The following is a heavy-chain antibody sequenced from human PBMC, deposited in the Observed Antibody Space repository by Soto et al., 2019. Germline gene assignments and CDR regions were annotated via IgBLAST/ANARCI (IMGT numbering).Heavy chain of an antibody. CDR1: GFTFSSYS. Sequence: EVQLVESGGGLVKPGGSLRLSCAASGFTFSSYSMNWVRQAPGKGLEWVSSISSTSSYIYYADSVRGRFTISRDNAKNSVYLQLNSLRAEDTAVYYCARDPSYFDFWGQGTLVTVSS. CDR3: ARDPSYFDF. J-gene: IGHJ4*02. CDR2: ISSTSSYI. V-gene: IGHV3-21*02.